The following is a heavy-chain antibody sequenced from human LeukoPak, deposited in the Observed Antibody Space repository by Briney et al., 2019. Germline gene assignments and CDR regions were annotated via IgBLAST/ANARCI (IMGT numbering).Heavy chain of an antibody. CDR2: VNPNSGGT. V-gene: IGHV1-2*02. CDR1: GYTFTGYY. D-gene: IGHD3-22*01. CDR3: ASLNYYDSSGYYRLVHFQH. Sequence: ASVKVSCKASGYTFTGYYMHWVRQAPGQGLEWMGWVNPNSGGTNYAQKFQGRVTMTRDTSISTAYMELSRLRSDDTAVYYCASLNYYDSSGYYRLVHFQHWGQGTLVTVSS. J-gene: IGHJ1*01.